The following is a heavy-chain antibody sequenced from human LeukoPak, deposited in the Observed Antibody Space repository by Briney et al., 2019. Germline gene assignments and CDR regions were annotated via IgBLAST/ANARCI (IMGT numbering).Heavy chain of an antibody. J-gene: IGHJ5*02. D-gene: IGHD1-26*01. V-gene: IGHV1-18*01. CDR2: ISAYNGNT. CDR1: GYTFTSYG. CDR3: ASERVGATSSLTSTLHWFDP. Sequence: SVKVSCKASGYTFTSYGISWVRQAPGQGLEWMGWISAYNGNTNYAQKLQGRVTMTTDTSTSTAYMELRSLRSEDTAVYYCASERVGATSSLTSTLHWFDPWGQGTLVTVSS.